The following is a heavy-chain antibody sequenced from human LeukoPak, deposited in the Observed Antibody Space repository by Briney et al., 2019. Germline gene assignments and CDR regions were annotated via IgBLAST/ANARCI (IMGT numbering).Heavy chain of an antibody. D-gene: IGHD1-26*01. CDR1: GFTFRYSA. V-gene: IGHV3-23*01. Sequence: GGSLRLSCNASGFTFRYSAMSWVRQAPGRGLQWVSAISGPGDSTYYADSVKGRFTISRDNSKNTLYLRMNSLRAEDTALYYCVKQRGIKRELLGDYWGQGTLVTVSS. J-gene: IGHJ4*02. CDR3: VKQRGIKRELLGDY. CDR2: ISGPGDST.